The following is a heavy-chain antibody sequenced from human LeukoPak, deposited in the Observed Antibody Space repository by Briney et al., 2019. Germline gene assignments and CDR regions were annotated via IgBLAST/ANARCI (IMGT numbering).Heavy chain of an antibody. CDR3: AREGYYGSGSPPSLYFDY. Sequence: GGSLRLSCAASGFTFRNYVIHGVRQAPGKGLEWVAVTSSDLNVKLYADSVKGRFTISRDNSRSTLYLQMNSLRPEDTAIYYCAREGYYGSGSPPSLYFDYWGQGTLVTVSS. J-gene: IGHJ4*02. CDR2: TSSDLNVK. CDR1: GFTFRNYV. D-gene: IGHD3-10*01. V-gene: IGHV3-30-3*01.